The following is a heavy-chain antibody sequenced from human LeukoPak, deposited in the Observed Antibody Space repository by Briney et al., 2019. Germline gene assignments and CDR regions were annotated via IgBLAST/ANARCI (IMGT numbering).Heavy chain of an antibody. CDR2: IKQDGSET. CDR1: GFNFSVYW. CDR3: AKGFSYCDY. J-gene: IGHJ4*02. D-gene: IGHD3-3*01. V-gene: IGHV3-7*05. Sequence: GGSLRLSCVASGFNFSVYWMAWVRQAPGKGLEWVANIKQDGSETYYVDSVKGRFTISRDNSKNSLYLQMNSLRTEDTALYYCAKGFSYCDYWGQGTLVTVSS.